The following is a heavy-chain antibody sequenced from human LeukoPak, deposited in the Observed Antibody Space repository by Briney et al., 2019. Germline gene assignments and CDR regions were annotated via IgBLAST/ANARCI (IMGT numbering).Heavy chain of an antibody. CDR2: IKQDGSEK. Sequence: GGSLRLSCAASGFTFSSYWMSWVRQAPGKGLEWVANIKQDGSEKYYVDSVKGRFTISRDNAKNSLYLQMNSLRAEDTAVYYCARDSSPYYDFWSGYSNSEPFYYWGQGTLVTVSS. CDR3: ARDSSPYYDFWSGYSNSEPFYY. CDR1: GFTFSSYW. V-gene: IGHV3-7*01. J-gene: IGHJ4*02. D-gene: IGHD3-3*01.